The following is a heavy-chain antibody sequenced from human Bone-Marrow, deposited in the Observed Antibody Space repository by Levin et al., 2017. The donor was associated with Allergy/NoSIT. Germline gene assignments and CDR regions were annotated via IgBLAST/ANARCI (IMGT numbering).Heavy chain of an antibody. V-gene: IGHV1-3*01. J-gene: IGHJ3*02. CDR1: GYTFTSYA. CDR3: ARIWEVGDAFDI. CDR2: INAGNGNT. Sequence: GASVKVSCKASGYTFTSYAMHWVRQAPGQRLEWMGWINAGNGNTKYSQKFQGRVTITRDTSASTAYMELSSLRSEDTAVYYCARIWEVGDAFDIWGQGTMVTVSS. D-gene: IGHD1-26*01.